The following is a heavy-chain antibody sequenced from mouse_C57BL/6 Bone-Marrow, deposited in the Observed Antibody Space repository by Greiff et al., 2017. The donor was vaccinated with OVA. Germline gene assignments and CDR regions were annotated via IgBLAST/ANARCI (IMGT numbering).Heavy chain of an antibody. V-gene: IGHV1-26*01. Sequence: EVKLMESGPELVKPGASVKISCKASGYTFTDYYMNWVKQSHGKSLEWIGDINPNNGGTSYNQKFKGKATLTVDKSSSTAYMELRSLTSEDSAVYYCARGDYYGSSYWWYFDVWGTGTTVTVSS. CDR2: INPNNGGT. J-gene: IGHJ1*03. D-gene: IGHD1-1*01. CDR1: GYTFTDYY. CDR3: ARGDYYGSSYWWYFDV.